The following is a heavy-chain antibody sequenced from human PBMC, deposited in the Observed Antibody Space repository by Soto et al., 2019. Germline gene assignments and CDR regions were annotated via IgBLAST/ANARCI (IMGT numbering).Heavy chain of an antibody. D-gene: IGHD3-9*01. CDR2: ISSSSSTI. Sequence: GGSLRLSCAASGFSFSSYSVNWVRQAPGKGLEWVSYISSSSSTIYYADSVKGRFTISRDNAKNSLYLQMNSLRAEDTAVYYCAREADILNWFDPWGQGTLVTVSS. CDR3: AREADILNWFDP. V-gene: IGHV3-48*01. J-gene: IGHJ5*02. CDR1: GFSFSSYS.